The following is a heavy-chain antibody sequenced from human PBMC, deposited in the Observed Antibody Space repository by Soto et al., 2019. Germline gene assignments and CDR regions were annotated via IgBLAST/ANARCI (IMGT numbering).Heavy chain of an antibody. CDR1: GGSISSYY. D-gene: IGHD3-9*01. Sequence: SETLSLTCTVSGGSISSYYWSWIRQPPGKGLEWVGYIYYSGSTNYNPSLKSRVTISVDTSKNQFSLKLSSVTAADTAVYYCARGWGRDYDILTGYYTFTFDYWGQGTLVTVSS. J-gene: IGHJ4*02. CDR2: IYYSGST. V-gene: IGHV4-59*01. CDR3: ARGWGRDYDILTGYYTFTFDY.